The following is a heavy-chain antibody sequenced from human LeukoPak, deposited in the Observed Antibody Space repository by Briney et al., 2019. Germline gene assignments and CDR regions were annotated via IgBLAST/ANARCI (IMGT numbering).Heavy chain of an antibody. CDR3: ARSWGEDY. J-gene: IGHJ4*02. V-gene: IGHV4-59*02. Sequence: SETLSLTCTVSGDSVTTYYWSWIRQPPGKGLEWLGYIYYSGSATYNPSLKSRVTISVDTSKNQFSLKLSSVTAADTAVYYCARSWGEDYWGQGTLVTVSS. CDR1: GDSVTTYY. CDR2: IYYSGSA. D-gene: IGHD3-16*01.